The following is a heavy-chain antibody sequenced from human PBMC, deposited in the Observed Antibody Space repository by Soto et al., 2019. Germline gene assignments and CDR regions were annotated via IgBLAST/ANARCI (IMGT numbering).Heavy chain of an antibody. CDR3: ASSRYWEADRWMKRNYYGMDV. CDR1: GFTFSSYG. V-gene: IGHV3-30*03. CDR2: ISYDGSNK. Sequence: PGGSLRLSCPASGFTFSSYGMHWVRQAPGKGLEWVAVISYDGSNKYYADSVKGRFTISRDNSKNTLYLQMNSLRAEDTAVYYCASSRYWEADRWMKRNYYGMDVWGQGTTVTVSS. J-gene: IGHJ6*02. D-gene: IGHD5-12*01.